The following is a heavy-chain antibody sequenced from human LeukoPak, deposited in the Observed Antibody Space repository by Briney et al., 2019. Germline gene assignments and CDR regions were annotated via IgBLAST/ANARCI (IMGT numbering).Heavy chain of an antibody. CDR2: ISWKSGSI. Sequence: QTGGSLRLSCAASGFTFDDYAMHWVRQAPGKGLEWVSVISWKSGSIGYADSVKGRFTISRDNAKNSLYLQMNSLRAEDMALYSCAKGWFGELLYPSFDYWGQGTLVTVSS. J-gene: IGHJ4*02. CDR1: GFTFDDYA. V-gene: IGHV3-9*03. CDR3: AKGWFGELLYPSFDY. D-gene: IGHD3-10*01.